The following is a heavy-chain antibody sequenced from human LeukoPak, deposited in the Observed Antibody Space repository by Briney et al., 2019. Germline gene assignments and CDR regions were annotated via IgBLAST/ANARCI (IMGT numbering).Heavy chain of an antibody. D-gene: IGHD4-17*01. CDR3: ARGVNGDSRFDP. Sequence: PGGSLRLSCAASGFTFSRYWMHWVRQAPGKGLVWVSRINTDGSSTTYADSVKGRFTISRDNAKNTLYLQMNSLRAEDTAVYYCARGVNGDSRFDPWGQGTLVTVSS. CDR2: INTDGSST. J-gene: IGHJ5*02. V-gene: IGHV3-74*01. CDR1: GFTFSRYW.